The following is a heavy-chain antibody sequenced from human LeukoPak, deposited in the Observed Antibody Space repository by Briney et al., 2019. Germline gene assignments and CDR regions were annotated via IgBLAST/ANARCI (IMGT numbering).Heavy chain of an antibody. D-gene: IGHD2-2*02. V-gene: IGHV3-48*02. CDR3: ARDEDGYCSSTSCYTSYFDY. J-gene: IGHJ4*02. Sequence: GGSLRLSCAASGFTFSSYSMNWVRQAPGKGLEWVSYISSSSSTIYYADSVKGRFTISRDNAKNSLYPQMNSLRDEDTAVYYCARDEDGYCSSTSCYTSYFDYWGQGTLVTVSS. CDR2: ISSSSSTI. CDR1: GFTFSSYS.